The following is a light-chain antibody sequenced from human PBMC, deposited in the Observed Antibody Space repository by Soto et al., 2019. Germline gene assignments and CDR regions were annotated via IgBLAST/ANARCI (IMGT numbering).Light chain of an antibody. V-gene: IGLV1-40*01. J-gene: IGLJ2*01. Sequence: QSVLTQPPSVSGAPGQRVTISCTGRSSNFGAKFDVQWYQQFPGTAPKLLIYGDTIRPSGVPDRFSGSKSGTSASRAITGLQAEDEADYYCQSYDTRLRWVFGGGTKLTVL. CDR2: GDT. CDR1: SSNFGAKFD. CDR3: QSYDTRLRWV.